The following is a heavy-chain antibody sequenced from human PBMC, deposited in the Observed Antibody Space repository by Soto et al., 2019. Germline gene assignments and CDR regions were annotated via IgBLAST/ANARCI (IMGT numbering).Heavy chain of an antibody. J-gene: IGHJ3*02. CDR1: GFTFSSYT. V-gene: IGHV3-21*01. CDR2: ISSSGTYT. CDR3: ARKKGDTFDI. Sequence: GSLRLSCAASGFTFSSYTMNWVRQAPGKGLEWVSFISSSGTYTYYADSRKGRFTISRDNAKDSLYLQMNSLRAEDTAVYYCARKKGDTFDIWGQGT.